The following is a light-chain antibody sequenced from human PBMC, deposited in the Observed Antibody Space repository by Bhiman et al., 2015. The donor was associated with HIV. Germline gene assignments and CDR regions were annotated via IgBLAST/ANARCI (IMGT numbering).Light chain of an antibody. CDR3: LSRDSSGLHLWGX. CDR1: GLRAFY. V-gene: IGLV3-19*01. Sequence: SSELTQDPAVSVALGQTVNITCQGDGLRAFYASWYQQKPGQAPVLVMYGKNNRPSGIPDRFSGSISIYTASLTITGAQAEDEADYYCLSRDSSGLHLWGXFGTGTKVTVL. CDR2: GKN. J-gene: IGLJ1*01.